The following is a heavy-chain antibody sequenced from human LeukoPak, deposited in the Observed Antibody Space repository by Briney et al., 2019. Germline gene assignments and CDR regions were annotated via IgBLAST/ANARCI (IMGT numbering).Heavy chain of an antibody. Sequence: ASVKVSCKASGYTFTSYGISWVRQAPGQGLEWMGWISAYNGNTNYAQKLQGRVTMTTDTSTSTAYMELRSLRSDDTAVYYCARGSCSSTSCYEDWFDPWGQGTLVTVSS. D-gene: IGHD2-2*01. J-gene: IGHJ5*02. CDR2: ISAYNGNT. V-gene: IGHV1-18*01. CDR3: ARGSCSSTSCYEDWFDP. CDR1: GYTFTSYG.